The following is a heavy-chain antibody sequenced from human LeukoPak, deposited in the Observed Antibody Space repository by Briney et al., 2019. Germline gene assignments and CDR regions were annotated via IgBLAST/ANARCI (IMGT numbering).Heavy chain of an antibody. J-gene: IGHJ4*02. Sequence: GSLRLSCAASGFTFSDSYMTWIRQPPGKGLEWIGYIDHSGSTNYNPSLKSRVSISSDTSKNQFSLELSSVTAADTAVYYCARLKATVSIHAYFDSWGQGTLVTVSS. V-gene: IGHV4-59*01. CDR3: ARLKATVSIHAYFDS. D-gene: IGHD4-17*01. CDR1: GFTFSDSY. CDR2: IDHSGST.